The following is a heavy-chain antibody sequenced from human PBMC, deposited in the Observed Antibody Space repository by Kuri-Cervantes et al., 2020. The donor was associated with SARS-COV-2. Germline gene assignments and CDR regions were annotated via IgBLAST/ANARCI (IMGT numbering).Heavy chain of an antibody. CDR3: AHLLGYCSSTSCYSMDV. V-gene: IGHV2-5*02. D-gene: IGHD2-2*02. Sequence: SGPTLVKPTQPLTLTCTFSGFSLSTSGVGVGWIRQPPGKALEWLALIYWDDDKRYSPSLKSRLTITKDTSNNQVVLTMTNMDPVDTATYYCAHLLGYCSSTSCYSMDVWGQGTTVTVSS. CDR1: GFSLSTSGVG. CDR2: IYWDDDK. J-gene: IGHJ6*02.